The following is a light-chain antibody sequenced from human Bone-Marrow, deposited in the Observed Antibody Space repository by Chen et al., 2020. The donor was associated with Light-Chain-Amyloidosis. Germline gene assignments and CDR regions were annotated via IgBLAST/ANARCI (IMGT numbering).Light chain of an antibody. Sequence: QSVLTPPPSASAAPGQKVPTSLPGRNSNIGINDVSWYQQLPGTSPKLLIYENNQRPSEIPDRFSGSKSGTSATLGVAGLQTGDEADYYCATWDSSLTVWMFGGGTKLTVL. CDR2: ENN. J-gene: IGLJ3*02. V-gene: IGLV1-51*02. CDR3: ATWDSSLTVWM. CDR1: NSNIGIND.